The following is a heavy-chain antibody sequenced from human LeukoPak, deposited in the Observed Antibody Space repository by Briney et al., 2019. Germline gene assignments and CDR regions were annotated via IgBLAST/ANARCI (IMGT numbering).Heavy chain of an antibody. J-gene: IGHJ4*02. Sequence: GGSLRLSCAASGFTFSSYSMNWVRQAPGKGLEWVSSISSSSSYIYYADSVKGRFTISRDNAKNSLYLQMNSLRAEDTAVYYCARVGTMVRGVIKSPPIDYWGQGTLVTVSS. CDR1: GFTFSSYS. CDR3: ARVGTMVRGVIKSPPIDY. V-gene: IGHV3-21*01. D-gene: IGHD3-10*01. CDR2: ISSSSSYI.